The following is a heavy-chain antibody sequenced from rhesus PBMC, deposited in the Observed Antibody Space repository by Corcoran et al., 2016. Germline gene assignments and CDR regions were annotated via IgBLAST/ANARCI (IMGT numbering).Heavy chain of an antibody. V-gene: IGHV4-80*01. CDR2: IHGNTGEA. CDR1: GGSMSSNW. CDR3: ARWHFRGGSFGLDS. J-gene: IGHJ6*01. Sequence: QVQLQESGPGLVEPSETLSLTCSVSGGSMSSNWWSWTRQLPGKRLEWIGDIHGNTGEAKYSPPVKSEVTISRDASKSQYFLRLTSLTAADTAVYYCARWHFRGGSFGLDSWGQGVVVTVSS. D-gene: IGHD6-37*01.